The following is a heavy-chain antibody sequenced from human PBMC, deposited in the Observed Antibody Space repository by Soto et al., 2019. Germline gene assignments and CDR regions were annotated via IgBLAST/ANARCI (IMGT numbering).Heavy chain of an antibody. V-gene: IGHV5-51*01. CDR2: IYPGDSDT. D-gene: IGHD6-19*01. Sequence: LAESLTTSCHGSGYSFTSYWIGWVLQMPGKGLEWMGIIYPGDSDTIYSPSFQGQVTISADKSISTAYLQWSSLKASDTAMYYCASPYNSPWSGGAFDIWGQGTMVTVSS. CDR1: GYSFTSYW. J-gene: IGHJ3*02. CDR3: ASPYNSPWSGGAFDI.